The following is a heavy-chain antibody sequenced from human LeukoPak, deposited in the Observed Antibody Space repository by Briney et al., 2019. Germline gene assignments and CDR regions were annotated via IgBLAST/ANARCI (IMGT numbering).Heavy chain of an antibody. CDR3: ARDNSVGDIAWWFDP. CDR1: GFTFSSYS. Sequence: PGGSLRLSCAASGFTFSSYSMNWVRQAPGKGLEWVSSISSSGSTIYYADSVKGRFTISRDNAKNSLYLQMNSLRAEDTAVYYCARDNSVGDIAWWFDPWGQGTLVTVSS. CDR2: ISSSGSTI. D-gene: IGHD3-16*02. J-gene: IGHJ5*02. V-gene: IGHV3-48*04.